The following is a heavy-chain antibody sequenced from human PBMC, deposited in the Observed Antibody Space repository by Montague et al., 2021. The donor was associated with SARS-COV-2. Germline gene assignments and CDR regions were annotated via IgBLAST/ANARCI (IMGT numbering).Heavy chain of an antibody. CDR3: ARHKRVGERGPLGGMDV. V-gene: IGHV4-39*01. D-gene: IGHD3-16*01. CDR2: VYYTGRT. CDR1: GGSVRSAIYY. J-gene: IGHJ6*02. Sequence: SETLSLTCTASGGSVRSAIYYWGWIRQPPEKGLEWIGRVYYTGRTSYNSSLMGRVTISVDTSQNQFSLKLNSVTAADTAVYFCARHKRVGERGPLGGMDVWGQGTPVIVSS.